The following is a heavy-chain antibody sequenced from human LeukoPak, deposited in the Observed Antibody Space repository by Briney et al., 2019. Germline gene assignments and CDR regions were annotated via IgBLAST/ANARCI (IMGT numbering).Heavy chain of an antibody. Sequence: SETLSLTCAVYGGSFSGYYWSWIRQPPGKGLEWIGEINHSGSTNYNPSLKSRVTISVDTSKNQFSLKLSSVTAADTAVYYCARTPSLWFSGPRHYYGMDVWGQGTTVTVSS. CDR2: INHSGST. J-gene: IGHJ6*02. D-gene: IGHD3-10*01. V-gene: IGHV4-34*01. CDR1: GGSFSGYY. CDR3: ARTPSLWFSGPRHYYGMDV.